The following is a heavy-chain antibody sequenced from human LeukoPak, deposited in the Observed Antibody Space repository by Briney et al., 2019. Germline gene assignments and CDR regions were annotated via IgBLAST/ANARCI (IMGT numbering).Heavy chain of an antibody. D-gene: IGHD3-10*01. CDR2: ISSSGGYT. V-gene: IGHV3-21*01. CDR1: GFTFSSYG. CDR3: ARDRSPFETCCRSGSSLGY. Sequence: GGSLRLSCAASGFTFSSYGMSWVRPAPGKGLEWVSSISSSGGYTHYADSVKGRFTISRDNAKNSLSLQMNSLRAEDSAVYYCARDRSPFETCCRSGSSLGYWGQGHLVTVPS. J-gene: IGHJ4*02.